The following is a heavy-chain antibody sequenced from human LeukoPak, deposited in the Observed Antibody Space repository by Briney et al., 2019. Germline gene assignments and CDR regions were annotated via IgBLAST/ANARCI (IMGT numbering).Heavy chain of an antibody. V-gene: IGHV3-30*02. Sequence: GGSLRLSCAASGFTFSSYGMHWVRQAPGKGLEWVAFIRYDGSNKYYADSVKGRFTISRDNSKNTLYLQMNSLRAEDTAVYYCARDGPRSSSWGCFDYWGQGTLVTVSS. CDR3: ARDGPRSSSWGCFDY. CDR2: IRYDGSNK. D-gene: IGHD3-16*01. J-gene: IGHJ4*02. CDR1: GFTFSSYG.